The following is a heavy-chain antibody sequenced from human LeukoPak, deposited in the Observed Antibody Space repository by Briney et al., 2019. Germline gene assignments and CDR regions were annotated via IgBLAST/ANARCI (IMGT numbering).Heavy chain of an antibody. Sequence: ASVKVSCKASGYTFTGYYMHWVRQAPGQGLEWMGWINPNSGGTNYAQKFQGRVTMTRDTTISTAYMELSRLRSDVTAVYYCASLAFSDPRYYDFWSGQRDYYYYYMDVWGKGTTVTVSS. CDR2: INPNSGGT. D-gene: IGHD3-3*01. J-gene: IGHJ6*03. V-gene: IGHV1-2*02. CDR3: ASLAFSDPRYYDFWSGQRDYYYYYMDV. CDR1: GYTFTGYY.